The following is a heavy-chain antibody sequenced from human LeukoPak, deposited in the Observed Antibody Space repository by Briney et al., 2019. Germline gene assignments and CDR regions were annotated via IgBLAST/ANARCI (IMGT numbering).Heavy chain of an antibody. Sequence: SETLSLTCNVSGDSISSGPYFWGWIRQPPGKGPAWIANIHYTGRTYYNPSLKSRVTISVDTSKNQFSLKLSSVTAADTAVYYCARGRRYSYGYRVYDYGMDVWGQGTTVTVSS. CDR1: GDSISSGPYF. V-gene: IGHV4-39*07. CDR2: IHYTGRT. J-gene: IGHJ6*02. CDR3: ARGRRYSYGYRVYDYGMDV. D-gene: IGHD5-18*01.